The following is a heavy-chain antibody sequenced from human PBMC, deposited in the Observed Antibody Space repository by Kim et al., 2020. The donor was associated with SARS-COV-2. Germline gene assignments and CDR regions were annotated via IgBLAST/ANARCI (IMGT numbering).Heavy chain of an antibody. D-gene: IGHD3-22*01. CDR2: ISGSGGST. CDR3: AKDRTYYYDSSGYYYGAFDI. J-gene: IGHJ3*02. Sequence: GGSLRLSCAASGFTFSSYAMSWVRQAPGKGLEWVSAISGSGGSTYYADSVKGRFTISRDNSKNTLYLQMNSLRAEDTAVYYCAKDRTYYYDSSGYYYGAFDIWGQGTMVTVSS. CDR1: GFTFSSYA. V-gene: IGHV3-23*01.